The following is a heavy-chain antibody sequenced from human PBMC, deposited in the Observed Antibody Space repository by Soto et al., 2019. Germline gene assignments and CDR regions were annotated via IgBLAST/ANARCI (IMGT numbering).Heavy chain of an antibody. D-gene: IGHD3-16*01. V-gene: IGHV3-23*01. CDR2: ISASGGST. CDR1: GFSFSSAW. CDR3: ARGAVMPDS. J-gene: IGHJ4*02. Sequence: GGSPSLSCAVSGFSFSSAWMTWIRQAPGKGLEWVSAISASGGSTFYADSVKGRFTISRDSSKNTLYLQMNSLRAEDTAVYYCARGAVMPDSWGQGTLVTVSS.